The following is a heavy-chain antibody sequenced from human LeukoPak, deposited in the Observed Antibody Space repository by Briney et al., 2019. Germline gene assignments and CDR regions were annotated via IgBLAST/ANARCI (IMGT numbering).Heavy chain of an antibody. CDR1: GFTFGSYA. V-gene: IGHV3-23*01. CDR2: ITTSGGST. J-gene: IGHJ6*03. Sequence: GGSLRLSCAASGFTFGSYAMSWVRQAPGKGLEWVSSITTSGGSTYSADSVKGRFAISRDNSKSTLHLQMDSLRVEDTAVYYCAKDQDSYYYYYMDVWGKGTTVTV. CDR3: AKDQDSYYYYYMDV.